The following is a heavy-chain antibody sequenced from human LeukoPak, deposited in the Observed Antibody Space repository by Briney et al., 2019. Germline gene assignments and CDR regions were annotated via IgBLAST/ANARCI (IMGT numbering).Heavy chain of an antibody. CDR3: ARRMTGYYVDY. J-gene: IGHJ4*02. D-gene: IGHD3-3*01. CDR1: GFTLSAYA. Sequence: PGGSLRLSCAASGFTLSAYAMTWVRQSPGKGLEWVSTITASGYTTYYPDSVKGRFTISRDSSSNTLYLQMNSLTAEDTAVYYRARRMTGYYVDYWGQGTLLTVSS. CDR2: ITASGYTT. V-gene: IGHV3-23*01.